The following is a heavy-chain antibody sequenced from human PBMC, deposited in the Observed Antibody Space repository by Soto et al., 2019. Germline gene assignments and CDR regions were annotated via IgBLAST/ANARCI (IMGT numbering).Heavy chain of an antibody. CDR3: AVGALIFHP. D-gene: IGHD1-26*01. CDR2: IYDSENT. V-gene: IGHV4-30-2*01. CDR1: GGSISSGGYS. Sequence: QLQLQESGSGLVKPSQTLSLTCAVSGGSISSGGYSWSWIRQPPGKGLEWIGYIYDSENTYYNPSLKSRVTLSVDRSKNQFSLKLSSVTAADTAVYYCAVGALIFHPWGQGTLVTVSS. J-gene: IGHJ5*02.